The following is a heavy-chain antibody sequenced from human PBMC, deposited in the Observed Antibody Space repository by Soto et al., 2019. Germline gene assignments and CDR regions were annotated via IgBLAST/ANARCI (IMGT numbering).Heavy chain of an antibody. CDR2: IYPGDSDT. V-gene: IGHV5-51*01. CDR3: AGANLGFLEWLLPPPYFYY. D-gene: IGHD3-3*01. Sequence: GESLKISCKGSGYSFTSYWIGWVRKMPGKGLEWMGIIYPGDSDTRYSPSFKGQVTISAYTSISTAYLQWSSLKASDTAMYYCAGANLGFLEWLLPPPYFYYWGQGTLVTVSS. CDR1: GYSFTSYW. J-gene: IGHJ4*02.